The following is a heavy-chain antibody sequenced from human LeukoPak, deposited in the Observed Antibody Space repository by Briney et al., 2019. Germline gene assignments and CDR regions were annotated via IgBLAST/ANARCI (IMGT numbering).Heavy chain of an antibody. V-gene: IGHV3-30*04. CDR2: ISYDGSNT. CDR3: VRRAAYYDSSGYLAPDYYFDL. D-gene: IGHD3-22*01. CDR1: GFTFNGHS. Sequence: PGRSLRLSCAASGFTFNGHSMHWVRQAPGKGLEWVAHISYDGSNTFFADSVKGRFTISRDNSRYTVYLQMNSLRGEDTAFYYCVRRAAYYDSSGYLAPDYYFDLWGQGTLVTVSS. J-gene: IGHJ4*02.